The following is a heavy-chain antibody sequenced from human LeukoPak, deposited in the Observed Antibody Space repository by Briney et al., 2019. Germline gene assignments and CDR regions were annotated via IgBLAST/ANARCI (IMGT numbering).Heavy chain of an antibody. CDR3: ARLTDSGYDLSPFDY. J-gene: IGHJ4*02. CDR1: GGSISSYY. CDR2: IYYSGST. D-gene: IGHD5-12*01. V-gene: IGHV4-59*08. Sequence: VKPSETLSLTCTVSGGSISSYYWSWIRQPPGKGLEWIGYIYYSGSTNYNPSLKSRVTISVDTSKNQFSLKLSSVTAADTAVYYCARLTDSGYDLSPFDYWAREPWSPSPQ.